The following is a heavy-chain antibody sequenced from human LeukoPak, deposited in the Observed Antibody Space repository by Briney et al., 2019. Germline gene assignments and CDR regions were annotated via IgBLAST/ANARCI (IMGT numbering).Heavy chain of an antibody. J-gene: IGHJ4*02. Sequence: PSETLSLTCAVSGYSISSGYYWGWIRQSPGKGLEWIGEINLSGSTNYNPSLKSRVTISVDTSKNQFSLKLSSVTAADTAVYYCARGHYYDSSGYYGYWGQGTLVTVSS. CDR2: INLSGST. CDR3: ARGHYYDSSGYYGY. V-gene: IGHV4-38-2*01. D-gene: IGHD3-22*01. CDR1: GYSISSGYY.